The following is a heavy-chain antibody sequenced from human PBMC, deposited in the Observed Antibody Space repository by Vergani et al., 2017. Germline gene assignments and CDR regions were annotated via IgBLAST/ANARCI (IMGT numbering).Heavy chain of an antibody. CDR2: ISGNNDDE. Sequence: VQLVESGGGVVQPGGSLRLSCVASGFTFRHYIMNWVRQAPGKGLEWVSSISGNNDDEYYADSVKGRFTISRDNAKNSLYLDMSSLGAEDTAVYYCVRDVQVSRNWGQGTLVTVSS. CDR1: GFTFRHYI. CDR3: VRDVQVSRN. V-gene: IGHV3-21*01. J-gene: IGHJ3*01.